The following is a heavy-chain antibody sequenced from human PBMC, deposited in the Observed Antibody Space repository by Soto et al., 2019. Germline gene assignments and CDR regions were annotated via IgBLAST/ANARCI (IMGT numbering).Heavy chain of an antibody. CDR1: GYTFTSYG. CDR2: ISAYNGNT. V-gene: IGHV1-18*04. D-gene: IGHD2-2*02. Sequence: GASVKVSCKASGYTFTSYGISWVRQAPGQGLEWMGWISAYNGNTNYAQKLQGRVTMTTDTSTSTAYMELRSLRSDDTAVYYCAREGYCSSTSCYRGYYYYYGMDVWGQGTTVTVS. J-gene: IGHJ6*02. CDR3: AREGYCSSTSCYRGYYYYYGMDV.